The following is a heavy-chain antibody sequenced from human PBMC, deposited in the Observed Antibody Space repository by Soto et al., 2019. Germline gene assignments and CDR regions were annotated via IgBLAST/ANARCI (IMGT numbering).Heavy chain of an antibody. CDR1: GGSVSSCSYY. Sequence: SETLSLTCTVSGGSVSSCSYYWSWIRRPPVKGLEWIGYIYYSGSTNYNPSLKSRVTISVDTSKNQFSLKLSSVTAADTDVYYCARESRIRYRNWYDPWGQVSLVTSPQ. J-gene: IGHJ5*02. V-gene: IGHV4-61*01. CDR3: ARESRIRYRNWYDP. D-gene: IGHD3-9*01. CDR2: IYYSGST.